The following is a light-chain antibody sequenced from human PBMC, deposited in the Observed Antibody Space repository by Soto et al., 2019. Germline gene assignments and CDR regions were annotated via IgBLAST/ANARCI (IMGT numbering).Light chain of an antibody. V-gene: IGKV1-5*01. J-gene: IGKJ1*01. CDR2: DAS. CDR1: QSISSW. Sequence: DIQMTKSPSTLSASVGDRVTITCRASQSISSWLAWYQQKPGKAPKLLIYDASSLESGVPSRFSGSGSGTEFTLTISSLQPDDFAPNYCQQYNSYSWTFGQGTKVEIK. CDR3: QQYNSYSWT.